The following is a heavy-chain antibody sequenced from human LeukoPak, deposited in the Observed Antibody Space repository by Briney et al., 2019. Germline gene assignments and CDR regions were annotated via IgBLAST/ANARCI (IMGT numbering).Heavy chain of an antibody. D-gene: IGHD1-1*01. CDR2: ISYDGSNK. CDR1: GFSFSNFA. V-gene: IGHV3-30-3*01. J-gene: IGHJ4*02. Sequence: GGSLRLSCAASGFSFSNFAMHWVRQAPGMGLEWVSFISYDGSNKYDADSVKGRFTISRDNSKNTLFLQMNSLRAEDTAVYYCARGNGYHFDYWGQGTLVTVSS. CDR3: ARGNGYHFDY.